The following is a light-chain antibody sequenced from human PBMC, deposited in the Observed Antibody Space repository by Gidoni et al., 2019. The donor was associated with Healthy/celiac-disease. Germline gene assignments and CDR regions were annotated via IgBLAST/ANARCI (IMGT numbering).Light chain of an antibody. CDR3: QQRSNWHT. Sequence: EIVLTQSPATLSLSPGERATLSCRASQSVSSYVSWYQQKPGQAPRLLIYDASNRATGIPARFSGSGSGTDFTLTISSLEPEDFAVYYCQQRSNWHTFXPXTKVDIK. CDR2: DAS. V-gene: IGKV3-11*01. CDR1: QSVSSY. J-gene: IGKJ3*01.